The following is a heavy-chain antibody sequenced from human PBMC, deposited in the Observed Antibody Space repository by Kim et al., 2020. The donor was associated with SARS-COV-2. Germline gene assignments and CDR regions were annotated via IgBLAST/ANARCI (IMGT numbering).Heavy chain of an antibody. Sequence: GGSLRLSCAPSGFPFIRYSMNWVRQAPGKGLEGVSYISSSSSTIYSAASVKGRFTISRDNAKNSLYLQMNSLRDEDTAVYYCARGSYDYVWGSYRRYFDYWVQGTLVTFSS. CDR1: GFPFIRYS. D-gene: IGHD3-16*02. J-gene: IGHJ4*02. V-gene: IGHV3-48*02. CDR3: ARGSYDYVWGSYRRYFDY. CDR2: ISSSSSTI.